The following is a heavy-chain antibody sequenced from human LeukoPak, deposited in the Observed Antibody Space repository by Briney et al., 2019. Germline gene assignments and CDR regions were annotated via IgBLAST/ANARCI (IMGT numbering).Heavy chain of an antibody. J-gene: IGHJ3*02. CDR1: GFTFSSYA. V-gene: IGHV3-23*01. CDR3: AKGARYQLLYRDAFDI. CDR2: ISGSGGST. Sequence: GGSLRLSCAASGFTFSSYAMSWVRQAPGKGLEWVSAISGSGGSTYYADSVKGRFTISRDNSKNTLYLQMNSLRAEDTAVYYCAKGARYQLLYRDAFDIWGQGTMVTVSS. D-gene: IGHD2-2*02.